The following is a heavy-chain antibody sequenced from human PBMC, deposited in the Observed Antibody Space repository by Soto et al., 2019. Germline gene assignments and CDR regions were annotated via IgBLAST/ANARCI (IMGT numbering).Heavy chain of an antibody. V-gene: IGHV4-59*02. CDR1: GYSVTNYF. CDR3: ARDPGYCTNGVCPIFDF. J-gene: IGHJ4*02. D-gene: IGHD2-8*01. CDR2: IYHGGRT. Sequence: PXETLSLTCTVSGYSVTNYFWSWMRQPPGKGLEWIGHIYHGGRTNYSPSLRSRVTMSLDSSKNQFSLNLSSVTAADTAVYFCARDPGYCTNGVCPIFDFWGQGLLVTVSS.